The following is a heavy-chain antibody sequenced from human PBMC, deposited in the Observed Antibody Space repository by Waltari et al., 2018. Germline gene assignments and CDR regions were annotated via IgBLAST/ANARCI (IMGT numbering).Heavy chain of an antibody. J-gene: IGHJ6*03. CDR1: GYSCSDYG. CDR3: ARDKDFSFYYYMDV. D-gene: IGHD3-3*01. CDR2: IDISNGHT. Sequence: HVQVVQSGPEVKKPGASLKVSCKASGYSCSDYGIIWVQQAPGQGLEWMGRIDISNGHTKYAQKFQGRVTMTTDTSTSTAYMELRSLTSDDTAVYYCARDKDFSFYYYMDVWGEGTTVTVSS. V-gene: IGHV1-18*01.